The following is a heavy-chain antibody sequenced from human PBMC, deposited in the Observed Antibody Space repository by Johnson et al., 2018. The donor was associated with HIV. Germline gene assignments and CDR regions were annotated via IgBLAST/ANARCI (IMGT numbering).Heavy chain of an antibody. CDR1: GFTVSSNY. CDR2: VYSGGYT. J-gene: IGHJ3*02. CDR3: ARDGDYYDSNGGDAFDI. Sequence: VQLVESGGGLVQPGGSLRLSCAASGFTVSSNYMSWVRQAPGKGLESVSVVYSGGYTNYAESVKGRFTISRDNSKNTLYLQMGSLRVEDMAVYFCARDGDYYDSNGGDAFDIWGQGTMVTVSS. V-gene: IGHV3-66*02. D-gene: IGHD3-22*01.